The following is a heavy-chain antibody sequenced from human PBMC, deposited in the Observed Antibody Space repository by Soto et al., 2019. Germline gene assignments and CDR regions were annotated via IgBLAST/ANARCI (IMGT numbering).Heavy chain of an antibody. V-gene: IGHV3-33*01. Sequence: SGGSLRLSCAASGFTFSTYGMHWVRQAPGKGLEWVAVIWYDGSNKYYADSVEGRFTISRDNSKNTLYLQMNSLRAEDTAVYYCASGKGYSYGYFDSWGLGTLVTVSS. CDR1: GFTFSTYG. CDR2: IWYDGSNK. D-gene: IGHD5-18*01. CDR3: ASGKGYSYGYFDS. J-gene: IGHJ4*02.